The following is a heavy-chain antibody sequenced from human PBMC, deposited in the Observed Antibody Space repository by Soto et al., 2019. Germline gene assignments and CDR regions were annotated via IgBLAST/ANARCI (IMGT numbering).Heavy chain of an antibody. D-gene: IGHD1-26*01. V-gene: IGHV3-53*01. J-gene: IGHJ5*01. CDR3: AKGKISTTTYTSFDS. CDR2: VYDLDGT. CDR1: GLTVSGKKY. Sequence: PGGSLRLSCVASGLTVSGKKYMAWVRQAPGKGPEWVSGVYDLDGTYYADSVKGRFTISRDNFKSSLYLQMSSLRAEDTAVYYCAKGKISTTTYTSFDSWGQGTLVTVSS.